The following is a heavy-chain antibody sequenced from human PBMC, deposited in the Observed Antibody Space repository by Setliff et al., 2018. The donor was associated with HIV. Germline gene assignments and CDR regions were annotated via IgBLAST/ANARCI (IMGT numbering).Heavy chain of an antibody. Sequence: GGSLRLSCEASGFTFSVHGMHWVRQAPGKGLEWLAVIWYDGGKKYYADSVQGRFTISRDDSKNTLYLQMNSLRAEDTAVYYCARGQFRLRPDSLDLWGQGTRVTVSS. V-gene: IGHV3-33*01. CDR2: IWYDGGKK. J-gene: IGHJ3*01. CDR1: GFTFSVHG. CDR3: ARGQFRLRPDSLDL. D-gene: IGHD2-21*01.